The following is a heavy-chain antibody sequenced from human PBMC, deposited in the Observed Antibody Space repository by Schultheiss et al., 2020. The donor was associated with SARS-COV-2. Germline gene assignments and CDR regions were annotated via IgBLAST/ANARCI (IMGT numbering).Heavy chain of an antibody. V-gene: IGHV3-74*01. D-gene: IGHD3-10*01. CDR2: ITPDGSGT. CDR3: ARAVGITMVRGVIEDY. Sequence: GSLRLSCGGSGFTFSTYWMHWVRLSPGKGLVWVSRITPDGSGTTYADSVRGRFTISRDNAQNTVYLQMNSLRAEDTAVYYCARAVGITMVRGVIEDYWGQGTLVTVSS. CDR1: GFTFSTYW. J-gene: IGHJ4*02.